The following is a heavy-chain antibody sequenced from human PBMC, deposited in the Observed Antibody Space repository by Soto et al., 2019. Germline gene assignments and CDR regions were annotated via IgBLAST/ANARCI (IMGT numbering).Heavy chain of an antibody. CDR2: ISGSGGST. CDR1: GFTFSSYA. J-gene: IGHJ5*02. D-gene: IGHD6-13*01. CDR3: AKRPERIAAAGMRNWFDP. V-gene: IGHV3-23*01. Sequence: GGSLRLSCAASGFTFSSYAMSWVRQAPGKGLEWVSAISGSGGSTYYADSVKGRFTISRDNSKNTLYLQMNSLRAEDTAVYYCAKRPERIAAAGMRNWFDPWGQGTLVTVSS.